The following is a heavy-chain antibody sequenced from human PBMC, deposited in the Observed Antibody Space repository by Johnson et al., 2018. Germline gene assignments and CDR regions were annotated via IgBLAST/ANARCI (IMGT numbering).Heavy chain of an antibody. CDR2: ISSSSSTI. CDR3: ARDGACCGGDCYSPEYCQH. V-gene: IGHV3-21*01. J-gene: IGHJ1*01. Sequence: VQLVQSGGGLVKPGGSLRLSCAASGFTFSSYSMNWVRQAPGKGLEWVSSISSSSSTIYYADSVKGRFTISRDNAKNSLYLQRTSLRDEDTAGYYGARDGACCGGDCYSPEYCQHWGQGTLVTVSS. D-gene: IGHD2-21*02. CDR1: GFTFSSYS.